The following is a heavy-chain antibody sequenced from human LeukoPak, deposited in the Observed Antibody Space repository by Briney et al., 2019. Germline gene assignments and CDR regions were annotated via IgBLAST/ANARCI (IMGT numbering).Heavy chain of an antibody. J-gene: IGHJ4*02. CDR1: GFTLTSNY. V-gene: IGHV3-66*01. CDR2: IYSGGTT. Sequence: GGSLRLSCVVSGFTLTSNYMSWVRQAPGKGLEWVSVIYSGGTTNDADSVKGRFTVYKDNAKNTLYLQMNSLRGEDTAVYYCASKLTSGYWGQGTLVSVSS. D-gene: IGHD4-17*01. CDR3: ASKLTSGY.